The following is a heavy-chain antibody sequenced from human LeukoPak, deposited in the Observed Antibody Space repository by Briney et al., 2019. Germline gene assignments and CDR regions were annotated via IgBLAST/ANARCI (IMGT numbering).Heavy chain of an antibody. CDR2: TSYSGST. CDR1: GASISSYY. V-gene: IGHV4-59*12. CDR3: ARDDYGASRTFDY. D-gene: IGHD4-17*01. J-gene: IGHJ4*02. Sequence: SETLSLTCTVSGASISSYYWSWIRQPPGKGLEWIGYTSYSGSTNYNPSLKSRVTISVDTSKNQFSLKLSSVTAADTAVYYCARDDYGASRTFDYWGQGTLVT.